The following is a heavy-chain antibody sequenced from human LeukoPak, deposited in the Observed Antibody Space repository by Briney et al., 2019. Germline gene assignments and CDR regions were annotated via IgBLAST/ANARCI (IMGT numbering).Heavy chain of an antibody. J-gene: IGHJ4*02. D-gene: IGHD5-18*01. CDR1: GYTFTSYG. V-gene: IGHV1-18*01. CDR3: AREGGELRGYSSARVDY. Sequence: GAAVKVSCKASGYTFTSYGISWVRQAPGQGREGMGWISAYNGNTHYAQKPQGRVTMPTDTPTSTAYIELRRLRSDDTAVYYSAREGGELRGYSSARVDYWRRETLLSVSS. CDR2: ISAYNGNT.